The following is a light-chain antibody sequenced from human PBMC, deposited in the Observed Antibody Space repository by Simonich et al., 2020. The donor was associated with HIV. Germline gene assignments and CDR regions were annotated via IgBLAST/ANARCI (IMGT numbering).Light chain of an antibody. CDR2: DVS. Sequence: QSALTQPASVSGSPGQSITISCTGTSSDVGNYNYVSWYQQHPGKAPKLMIYDVSNLPSGVSNRFSGSKSGNTASLTISGLQAEDEADYYCSSYTSSRTLVFGGGTKLTVL. CDR3: SSYTSSRTLV. V-gene: IGLV2-14*03. J-gene: IGLJ2*01. CDR1: SSDVGNYNY.